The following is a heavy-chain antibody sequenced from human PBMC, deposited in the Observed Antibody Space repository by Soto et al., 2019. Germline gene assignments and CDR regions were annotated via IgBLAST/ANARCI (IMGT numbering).Heavy chain of an antibody. CDR2: ISYDGSNK. CDR3: ARRGWDALDI. CDR1: GFTFSSYG. V-gene: IGHV3-30*03. J-gene: IGHJ3*02. Sequence: QVQLVESGGGVVQPGRSLRLSCAASGFTFSSYGMHWVRQAPGKGLEWVAVISYDGSNKYYADSVKGRFTISRDNSKNTLYLQMNSLRAEDTAVYYCARRGWDALDIWGQGTMVTVSS.